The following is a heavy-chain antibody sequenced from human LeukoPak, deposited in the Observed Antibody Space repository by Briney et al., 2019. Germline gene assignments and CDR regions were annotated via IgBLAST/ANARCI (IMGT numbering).Heavy chain of an antibody. CDR2: ISSSSSYI. CDR3: ARALPSYSSSWYGGFSVGGFDY. Sequence: GGSLRLSCAASGFTFSSYSMNWVRQAPGKGLEWVSSISSSSSYIYYADSVKGRFTISRDNAKNPLYLQMNSLRAEDTAVYYCARALPSYSSSWYGGFSVGGFDYWGQGTLVTVSS. V-gene: IGHV3-21*01. J-gene: IGHJ4*02. D-gene: IGHD6-13*01. CDR1: GFTFSSYS.